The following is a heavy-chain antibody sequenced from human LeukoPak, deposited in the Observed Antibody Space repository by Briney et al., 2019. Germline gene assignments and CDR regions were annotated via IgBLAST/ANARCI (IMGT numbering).Heavy chain of an antibody. CDR1: GFTFSNYG. D-gene: IGHD2-2*01. CDR3: AKEKVVVVPAAILDY. CDR2: ISYDGSYK. V-gene: IGHV3-30*18. Sequence: TGRSLRLSCAASGFTFSNYGMHWVRQAPGKGLEWVTVISYDGSYKYYADSVKGRFTISRDNSKNTLYLQMNSLRAEDTAVYYCAKEKVVVVPAAILDYRGQGTLVTVSS. J-gene: IGHJ4*02.